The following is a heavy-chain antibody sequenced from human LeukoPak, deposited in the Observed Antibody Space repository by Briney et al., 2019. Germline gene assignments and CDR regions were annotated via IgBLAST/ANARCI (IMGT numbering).Heavy chain of an antibody. CDR2: IWYDGSEK. Sequence: PGRSLRLSCAASGFTFSGYGMNWVRQAPGKGLEWVAVIWYDGSEKYYADSVKGRFTISRDNSKNTLYLQMNSLRAEDTAVYYCARPGRTADYWGQGTLVTVSS. J-gene: IGHJ4*02. CDR3: ARPGRTADY. D-gene: IGHD2-21*02. V-gene: IGHV3-33*01. CDR1: GFTFSGYG.